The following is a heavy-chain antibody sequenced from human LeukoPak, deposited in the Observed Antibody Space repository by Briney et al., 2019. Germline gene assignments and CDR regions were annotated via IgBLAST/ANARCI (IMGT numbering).Heavy chain of an antibody. D-gene: IGHD2-2*01. CDR3: ARGPENQLLWGYYWYFDL. CDR1: GGTFSSYA. V-gene: IGHV1-69*13. Sequence: SVKVSCKASGGTFSSYAISWVRQAPGQGLEWMGGIIPIFGTANYAQKFQGRVTITADESTSTAYMELSSLRSEDTAAYYCARGPENQLLWGYYWYFDLWGRGTLVTVSS. CDR2: IIPIFGTA. J-gene: IGHJ2*01.